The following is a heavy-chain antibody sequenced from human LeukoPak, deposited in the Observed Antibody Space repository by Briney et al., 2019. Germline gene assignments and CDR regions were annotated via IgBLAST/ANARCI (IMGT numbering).Heavy chain of an antibody. CDR1: GFTFDDFG. CDR2: INWNGGRT. Sequence: GGSLRLSCAASGFTFDDFGMSWVRQVPGKGLEWVPGINWNGGRTGYADSVKGRFTISRDNAKKSLYLQMNSLRAEDTALYYCARGNQLLYNFDYWGQGTLVTVSS. CDR3: ARGNQLLYNFDY. V-gene: IGHV3-20*04. J-gene: IGHJ4*02. D-gene: IGHD2-2*02.